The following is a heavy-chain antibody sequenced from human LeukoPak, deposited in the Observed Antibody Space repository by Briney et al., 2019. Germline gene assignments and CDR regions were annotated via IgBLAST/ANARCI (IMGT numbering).Heavy chain of an antibody. CDR3: ARVRLGAFDI. D-gene: IGHD1-1*01. CDR1: GFSFSSYS. Sequence: GGSLRLSCAAPGFSFSSYSTNWVRQALGKGLEWVSYISSSSSTIYYADSGKGRFTISRDNAKNSLYLQMNSLRAEDTAVYYCARVRLGAFDIWGRGTMVTVSS. CDR2: ISSSSSTI. J-gene: IGHJ3*02. V-gene: IGHV3-48*01.